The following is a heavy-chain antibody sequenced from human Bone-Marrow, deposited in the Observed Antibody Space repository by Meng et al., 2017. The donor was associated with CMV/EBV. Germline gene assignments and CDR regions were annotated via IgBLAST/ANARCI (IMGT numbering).Heavy chain of an antibody. Sequence: GGSLRLSCAASGITVSNSFMRWVRQAPGKGLEWVSLIYSGGATYYADSVKGRFTISRDNSKNTLYLQRNSLRVEDTAMYYCARDPGSSPSGTWGWGQGTLVTVSS. CDR1: GITVSNSF. CDR3: ARDPGSSPSGTWG. V-gene: IGHV3-66*02. CDR2: IYSGGAT. J-gene: IGHJ4*02. D-gene: IGHD6-6*01.